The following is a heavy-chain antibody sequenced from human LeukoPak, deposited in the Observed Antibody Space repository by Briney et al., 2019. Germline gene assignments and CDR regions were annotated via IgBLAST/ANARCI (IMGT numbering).Heavy chain of an antibody. D-gene: IGHD6-13*01. Sequence: ASVKVSCKASGYTFTSYDINWVRQATGQGLEWMGWMNPNSGNTGYAQKFQGRVTMTRNTSISTAYMEPSSLRSEDTAVYYCARVGSSSWYCLAYYYYYMDVWGKGTTVTISS. CDR3: ARVGSSSWYCLAYYYYYMDV. CDR2: MNPNSGNT. CDR1: GYTFTSYD. V-gene: IGHV1-8*01. J-gene: IGHJ6*03.